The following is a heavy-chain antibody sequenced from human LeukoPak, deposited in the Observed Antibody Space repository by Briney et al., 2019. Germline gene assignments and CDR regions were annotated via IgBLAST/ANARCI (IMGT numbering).Heavy chain of an antibody. CDR1: GYTLTELS. Sequence: ASVKVSCKVSGYTLTELSMHWVQQAPGKGLEWMGGFDPEDGETIYAQKFQGRATMTEDTSTDTAYMELSSLRSEDTAVYYCATGYSYGQDAFDIWGQGTMVTVSS. CDR2: FDPEDGET. D-gene: IGHD5-18*01. CDR3: ATGYSYGQDAFDI. J-gene: IGHJ3*02. V-gene: IGHV1-24*01.